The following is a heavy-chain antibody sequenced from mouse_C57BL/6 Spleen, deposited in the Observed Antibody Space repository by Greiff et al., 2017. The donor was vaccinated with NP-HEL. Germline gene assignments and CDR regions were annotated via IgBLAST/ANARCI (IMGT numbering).Heavy chain of an antibody. D-gene: IGHD1-3*01. J-gene: IGHJ1*03. CDR1: GYSFTGYY. Sequence: VQLQQSGPELVKPGASVKISCKASGYSFTGYYMHWVKQSSEKSLEWIGEINPSTGGTSYNQKFKGKATLTVDKSSSTAYMQLKSLTSEDSAVYYCARESNWYFDVWGTGTTVTVSS. CDR3: ARESNWYFDV. CDR2: INPSTGGT. V-gene: IGHV1-43*01.